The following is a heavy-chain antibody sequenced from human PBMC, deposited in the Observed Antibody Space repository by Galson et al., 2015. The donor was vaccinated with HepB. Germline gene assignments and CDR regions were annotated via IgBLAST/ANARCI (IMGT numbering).Heavy chain of an antibody. Sequence: SLRLSCAASGFIFSNYTMTWVRQAPGKGLEWVSTTRASGYGAYYADSVKGRFTISRDNSKKTLYLQMNRLRAEDTAVYYCAKDVKFYYYYGLDVWGQGTTVTVSS. V-gene: IGHV3-23*01. D-gene: IGHD2/OR15-2a*01. J-gene: IGHJ6*02. CDR3: AKDVKFYYYYGLDV. CDR2: TRASGYGA. CDR1: GFIFSNYT.